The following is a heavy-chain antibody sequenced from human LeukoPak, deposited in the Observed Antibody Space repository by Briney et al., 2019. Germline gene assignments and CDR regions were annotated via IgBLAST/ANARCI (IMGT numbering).Heavy chain of an antibody. D-gene: IGHD6-19*01. CDR1: GFTFSSYA. CDR2: ISGSGGST. J-gene: IGHJ5*02. Sequence: PGGSLRLSCAASGFTFSSYAMSWVRQAPGKGLEWVSAISGSGGSTYYADSVKGRFTISRDNSKSTLYLQMNSLRAEDTAVYYCARDLRYSSGWYFGNWFDPWGQGTLVTVSS. CDR3: ARDLRYSSGWYFGNWFDP. V-gene: IGHV3-23*01.